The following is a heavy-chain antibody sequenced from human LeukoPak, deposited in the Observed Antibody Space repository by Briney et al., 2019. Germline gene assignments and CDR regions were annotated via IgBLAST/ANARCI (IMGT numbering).Heavy chain of an antibody. V-gene: IGHV4-34*01. CDR3: ARSPVGYCSGGSCYRDY. Sequence: KPSETLSLTCAVYGGSFSGYYWSWIRQPPGKGLEWIGEINHSGSTNYNPSLKSRVTISVDTSKNQFSLKLSSATAADTAVYYCARSPVGYCSGGSCYRDYWGQGTLVTVSS. CDR1: GGSFSGYY. D-gene: IGHD2-15*01. CDR2: INHSGST. J-gene: IGHJ4*02.